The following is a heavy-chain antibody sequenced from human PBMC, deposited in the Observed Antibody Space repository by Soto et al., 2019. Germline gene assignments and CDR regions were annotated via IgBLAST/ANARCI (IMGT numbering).Heavy chain of an antibody. CDR3: AKGEIAVPAHSGGFDI. CDR1: GFTFDDYA. Sequence: SLRLSCAASGFTFDDYAMHWVLQAPWKGLEWVSGISWNSGSIGYADSVKGRFTISRDNAKYSLYLQMNSLRAEDTALYYCAKGEIAVPAHSGGFDIWGQGTMVTVSS. D-gene: IGHD6-19*01. V-gene: IGHV3-9*01. J-gene: IGHJ3*02. CDR2: ISWNSGSI.